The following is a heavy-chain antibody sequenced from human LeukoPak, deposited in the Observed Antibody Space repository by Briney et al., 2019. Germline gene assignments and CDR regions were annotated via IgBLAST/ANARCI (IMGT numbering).Heavy chain of an antibody. V-gene: IGHV1-18*01. CDR1: GYTFTSYG. CDR3: ARESDISGYDYNRFDP. CDR2: ISAYNGNT. Sequence: ASVKVSCKASGYTFTSYGISWVRQAPGQGLEWMGWISAYNGNTNYAQKLQGRVTMTTDTSTSTAYMELRSLRSDDTAVYYCARESDISGYDYNRFDPWGQGTLVTVSS. J-gene: IGHJ5*02. D-gene: IGHD5-12*01.